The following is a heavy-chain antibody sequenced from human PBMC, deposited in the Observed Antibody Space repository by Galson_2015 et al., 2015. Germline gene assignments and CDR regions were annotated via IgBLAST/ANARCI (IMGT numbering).Heavy chain of an antibody. Sequence: SLRLSCAASGFTLGNFAMSWVRQAPGKGLEWVSSIGGDGGDTQYSDSVKGRFTISRDNSKNTLYLVSNSLRSEDTAVYYCARDPQDNSGWSCYVDYWGQGTLVTVSS. CDR2: IGGDGGDT. V-gene: IGHV3-23*01. D-gene: IGHD6-19*01. CDR1: GFTLGNFA. J-gene: IGHJ4*02. CDR3: ARDPQDNSGWSCYVDY.